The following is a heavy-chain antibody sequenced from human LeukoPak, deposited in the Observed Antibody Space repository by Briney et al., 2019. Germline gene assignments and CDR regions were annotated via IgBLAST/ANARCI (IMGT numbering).Heavy chain of an antibody. V-gene: IGHV4-39*01. CDR3: ARGFGESEYYYYGMDV. Sequence: PSETLSLTGTVSGGSISSSSYDWGWIRQPPGRRLEWIGTNYYAGGTYYNPSLKSRVTISVDTSKNQFSLRLSSVTAADTAVYYCARGFGESEYYYYGMDVWGQGTTVTVSS. J-gene: IGHJ6*02. CDR2: NYYAGGT. CDR1: GGSISSSSYD. D-gene: IGHD3-10*01.